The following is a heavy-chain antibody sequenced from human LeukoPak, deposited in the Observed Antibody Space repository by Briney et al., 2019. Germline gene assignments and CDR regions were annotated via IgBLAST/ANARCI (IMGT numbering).Heavy chain of an antibody. Sequence: SETLSLTCAACGGSFSGYYWTWIRQPPGKGLEWIGEINHSGSTNYNPSLKSRVTISVDTSKNQFSLKLSSVTAADTAVYYCARARVGVGYAFNIWGQGTMVTVSS. CDR1: GGSFSGYY. CDR2: INHSGST. CDR3: ARARVGVGYAFNI. V-gene: IGHV4-34*01. J-gene: IGHJ3*02. D-gene: IGHD1-26*01.